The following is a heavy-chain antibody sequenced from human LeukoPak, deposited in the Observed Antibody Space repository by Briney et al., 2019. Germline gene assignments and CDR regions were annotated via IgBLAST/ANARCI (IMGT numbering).Heavy chain of an antibody. V-gene: IGHV3-23*01. CDR3: ARARPWDSSRSYYFGMDV. CDR1: GFTFSSYA. CDR2: IPGSGGAT. Sequence: GGSLRLSCEASGFTFSSYAIRWVRQAPGTGLEWVSSIPGSGGATYYADSVRGRFSISRDSSKNTVYLQINSLRDEDTAVYYCARARPWDSSRSYYFGMDVWGHGTTVTVSS. D-gene: IGHD3-22*01. J-gene: IGHJ6*02.